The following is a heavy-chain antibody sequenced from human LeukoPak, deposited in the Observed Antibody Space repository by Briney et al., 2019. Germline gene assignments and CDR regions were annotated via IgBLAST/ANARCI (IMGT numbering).Heavy chain of an antibody. CDR1: GGTISSYY. Sequence: SETLSLTCTASGGTISSYYWSWIRQAAGKGLEWIGRIYTSGSTNYNPSLKSRVTMSVDTSKSQCSLKLSSVTAADTAVYYCARVGRSTSFDYWGQGTLVTVSS. CDR3: ARVGRSTSFDY. J-gene: IGHJ4*02. CDR2: IYTSGST. V-gene: IGHV4-4*07. D-gene: IGHD2-2*01.